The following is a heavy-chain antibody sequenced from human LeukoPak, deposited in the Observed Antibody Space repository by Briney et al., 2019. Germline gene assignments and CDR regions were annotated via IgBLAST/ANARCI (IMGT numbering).Heavy chain of an antibody. V-gene: IGHV3-64D*09. CDR1: GFTFSNFD. CDR2: IGSNGDGT. Sequence: PGGSLRLSCSASGFTFSNFDMHWVRQAPGKGLEYVSVIGSNGDGTHYADSVKGRFTISRDNSKNTLYLQMSSLRAEDTAVYYCVKYSHDYNIPFDYWGQGTLVTVSS. J-gene: IGHJ4*02. CDR3: VKYSHDYNIPFDY. D-gene: IGHD5-24*01.